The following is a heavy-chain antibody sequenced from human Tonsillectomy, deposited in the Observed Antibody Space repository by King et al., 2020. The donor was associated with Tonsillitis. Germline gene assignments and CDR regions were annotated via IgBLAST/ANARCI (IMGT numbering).Heavy chain of an antibody. J-gene: IGHJ4*02. Sequence: LQLQESGPGLVKPSETLSLTCTVSGGSISSPSYYWGWIRQPPGKGLEWIGTIYYSGTTYYSPSLKSRVTISVDTSKNQFSLKLTSVTAADTAVYFCARYEDRYQWNDRGVDDYWGQGTLVTVSS. V-gene: IGHV4-39*07. CDR1: GGSISSPSYY. CDR2: IYYSGTT. D-gene: IGHD1-1*01. CDR3: ARYEDRYQWNDRGVDDY.